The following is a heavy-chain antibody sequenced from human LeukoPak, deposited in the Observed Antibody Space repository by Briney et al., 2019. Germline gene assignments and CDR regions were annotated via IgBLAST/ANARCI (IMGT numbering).Heavy chain of an antibody. CDR1: GFTFNNYA. J-gene: IGHJ4*02. CDR2: ISGSGSTT. Sequence: GGSLRLSCAASGFTFNNYAMTWVRQAPGKGLEWVSTISGSGSTTYYSDSVKGRFTISRDNSKNTLYLQMNSLRAEDTAVYYCAKESGYSYGYFDYWGQGTLVTVSS. CDR3: AKESGYSYGYFDY. V-gene: IGHV3-23*01. D-gene: IGHD5-18*01.